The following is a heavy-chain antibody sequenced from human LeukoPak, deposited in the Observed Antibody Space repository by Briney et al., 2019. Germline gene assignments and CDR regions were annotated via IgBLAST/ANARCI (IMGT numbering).Heavy chain of an antibody. CDR2: ISYDGSNK. Sequence: GGSLRLSCAASGFTFSSYAMHWVRQAPGKGLEWVAVISYDGSNKYYADSVKGRFTISRDNSKNTLYLQMNSLRAEDTAVYYCAKSEGDYYDSSSDYWGQGTLVTVSS. D-gene: IGHD3-22*01. CDR3: AKSEGDYYDSSSDY. CDR1: GFTFSSYA. V-gene: IGHV3-30*04. J-gene: IGHJ4*02.